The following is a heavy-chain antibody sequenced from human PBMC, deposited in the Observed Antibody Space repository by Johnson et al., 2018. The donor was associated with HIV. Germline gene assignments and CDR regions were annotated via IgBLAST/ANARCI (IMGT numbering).Heavy chain of an antibody. CDR3: TRRSPYDAFDI. V-gene: IGHV3-NL1*01. Sequence: HVQLVESGGGSVQPGGSLRLSCAASGFTFSTYGIHWVRQAPGKGLESVSVVYSGGTTHYADSVKGRSTISRDNSKNTLYLQMNSLRAEDTAVYYCTRRSPYDAFDIWGQGTMVTVSS. D-gene: IGHD3-3*01. CDR1: GFTFSTYG. CDR2: VYSGGTT. J-gene: IGHJ3*02.